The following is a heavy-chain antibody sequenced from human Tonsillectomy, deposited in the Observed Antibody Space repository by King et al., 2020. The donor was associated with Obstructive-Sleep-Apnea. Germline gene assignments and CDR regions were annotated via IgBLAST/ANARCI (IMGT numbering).Heavy chain of an antibody. V-gene: IGHV4-4*07. CDR3: AREFSH. CDR2: IYTSGST. D-gene: IGHD2/OR15-2a*01. Sequence: QLQESGPGLVKPSETLSLTCTVSGGSISSYYWSWIRQPAGKGLGWIGRIYTSGSTNYNPSVKSRVTMSVDTSKKQFSLRLSSVTAADTAVYYCAREFSHWGQGTLVTVSS. CDR1: GGSISSYY. J-gene: IGHJ4*02.